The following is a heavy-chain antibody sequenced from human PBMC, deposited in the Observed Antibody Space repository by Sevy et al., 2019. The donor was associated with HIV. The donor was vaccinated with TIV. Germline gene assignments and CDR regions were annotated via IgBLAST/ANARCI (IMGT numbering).Heavy chain of an antibody. J-gene: IGHJ3*02. CDR3: AKDGAYRTDGLDI. CDR2: VSRGGGSA. CDR1: GFTFSSYA. V-gene: IGHV3-23*01. Sequence: GGSLRLSCSASGFTFSSYAMAWVRQTPGKGLQWVSEVSRGGGSAYYASSVRGRFTISRDNSKNTLYLELNSLRVDDTAVYYCAKDGAYRTDGLDIWGQGTVVTVS. D-gene: IGHD4-4*01.